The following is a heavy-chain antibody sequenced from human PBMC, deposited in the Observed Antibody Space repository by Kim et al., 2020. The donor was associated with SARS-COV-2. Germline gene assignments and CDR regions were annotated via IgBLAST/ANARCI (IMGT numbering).Heavy chain of an antibody. Sequence: GGSLRLSCAASGFTFSSYAMSWVRQAPGKGLEWVSAISGSGGSTYYADSVKGRFTISRDNSKNTLYLQMNSLRAEDTAVYYCAKVHDSSGYYYAGDAFDIWGQGTMVTVSS. J-gene: IGHJ3*02. D-gene: IGHD3-22*01. CDR1: GFTFSSYA. V-gene: IGHV3-23*01. CDR2: ISGSGGST. CDR3: AKVHDSSGYYYAGDAFDI.